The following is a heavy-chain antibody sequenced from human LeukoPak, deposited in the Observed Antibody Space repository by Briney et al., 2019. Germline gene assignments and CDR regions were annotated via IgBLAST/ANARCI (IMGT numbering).Heavy chain of an antibody. D-gene: IGHD7-27*01. Sequence: SETLSLTCTVSGGSISSYYWSWIRQPPGKGLEWIGYIYYSGSTNYNPSLKSRVTISVDTSKNQFSLKLSSVTAADTAVYYCARELGAYWFDPWGQGTLVTVSS. CDR3: ARELGAYWFDP. CDR2: IYYSGST. CDR1: GGSISSYY. J-gene: IGHJ5*02. V-gene: IGHV4-59*01.